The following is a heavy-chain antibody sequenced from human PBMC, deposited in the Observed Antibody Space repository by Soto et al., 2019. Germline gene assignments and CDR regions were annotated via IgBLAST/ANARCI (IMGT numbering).Heavy chain of an antibody. CDR3: ATDAGIVAVPAAMGFDY. J-gene: IGHJ4*02. V-gene: IGHV1-69*11. CDR2: IIPLLRST. D-gene: IGHD2-2*01. Sequence: QVQLVQSGAQVKKPGSSVKVSCKASGDSFSTYAVSWVRQAPGQGLEWMGKIIPLLRSTTYAQKFRGRVTITADEITSTAYMDLTSLTAEDTAVYYCATDAGIVAVPAAMGFDYWGQGTLLTVSS. CDR1: GDSFSTYA.